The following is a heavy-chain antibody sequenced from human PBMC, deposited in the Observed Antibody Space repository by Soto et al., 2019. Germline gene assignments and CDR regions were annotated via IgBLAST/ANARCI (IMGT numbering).Heavy chain of an antibody. D-gene: IGHD3-9*01. Sequence: PGESLKISCKGSGYSFTSYWIGWVRQMPGKGLEWMGIIYPGDSDTRYSPSFQGQVTISADKSISTAYLQWSSLKASDTAMYYCARHLTGIDILTGYYKGDFDYWGQGTLVTVSS. V-gene: IGHV5-51*01. CDR3: ARHLTGIDILTGYYKGDFDY. CDR2: IYPGDSDT. CDR1: GYSFTSYW. J-gene: IGHJ4*02.